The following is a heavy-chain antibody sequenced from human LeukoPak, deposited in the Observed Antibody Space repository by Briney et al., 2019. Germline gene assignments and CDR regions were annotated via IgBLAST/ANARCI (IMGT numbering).Heavy chain of an antibody. V-gene: IGHV1-2*06. CDR2: INPNSGGT. CDR1: GYRSTGYY. J-gene: IGHJ4*02. D-gene: IGHD1-26*01. Sequence: SVHVSCKASGYRSTGYYMHWVRQAPGQGLEWMGRINPNSGGTNYAQKFQGRVTMTRDTSISTAYMELSRLRSDDTAVYYCATGPEWDPIDYWGQGTLVTVSS. CDR3: ATGPEWDPIDY.